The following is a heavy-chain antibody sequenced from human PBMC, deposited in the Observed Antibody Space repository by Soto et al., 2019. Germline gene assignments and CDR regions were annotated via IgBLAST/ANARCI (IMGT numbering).Heavy chain of an antibody. CDR1: GYTFTGYY. D-gene: IGHD2-2*01. V-gene: IGHV1-2*04. J-gene: IGHJ4*02. CDR2: INPNSGGT. CDR3: ARVMLYIVVVPAAIDY. Sequence: ASVKVSCKASGYTFTGYYMHWVRQAPGQGLEWMGWINPNSGGTNYAQKFQGWVTMTRDTSISTAYMELSRLRSDDTAVYYCARVMLYIVVVPAAIDYWGQGTLVTVSS.